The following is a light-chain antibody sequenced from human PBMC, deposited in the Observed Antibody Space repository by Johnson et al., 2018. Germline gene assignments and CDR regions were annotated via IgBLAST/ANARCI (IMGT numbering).Light chain of an antibody. J-gene: IGLJ1*01. CDR3: GTWDSSLSAVNV. V-gene: IGLV1-51*02. CDR2: ENN. Sequence: QSVLTQPPSVSAAPGQKVTISCSGSSSNIGNNYVSWYQQLPGTAPKLLIYENNKRPSGIPDRFSGSKSGTSATLGIAGLQTGDAADYYCGTWDSSLSAVNVFGTGTKLTGL. CDR1: SSNIGNNY.